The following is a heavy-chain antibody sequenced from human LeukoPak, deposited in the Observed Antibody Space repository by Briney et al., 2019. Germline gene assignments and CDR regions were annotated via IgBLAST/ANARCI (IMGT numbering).Heavy chain of an antibody. V-gene: IGHV4-34*01. D-gene: IGHD6-19*01. J-gene: IGHJ5*02. Sequence: SETLSLTCAVYGGSFSGYYWSWIRQPPGKGLEWIGEINHSGSTNYNPSLKSRVSISVDTSKNQFSLKLTSVTAAYTAVNYCARAAGSGYNWFDPWGQGTLVTVSS. CDR1: GGSFSGYY. CDR3: ARAAGSGYNWFDP. CDR2: INHSGST.